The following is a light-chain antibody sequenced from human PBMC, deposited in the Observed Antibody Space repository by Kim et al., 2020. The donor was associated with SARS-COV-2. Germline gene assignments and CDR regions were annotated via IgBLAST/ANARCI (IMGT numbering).Light chain of an antibody. CDR2: QDS. V-gene: IGLV3-1*01. CDR1: KLGAKY. J-gene: IGLJ2*01. Sequence: SYELTQPPSVSVSPGQTASITCSGDKLGAKYACWYQLKPGQSPVLVIYQDSKRPSGIPERFSGSNSGNTATLTISGTQAMDEADYYCQAWDNSAVVFGGGTQLTVL. CDR3: QAWDNSAVV.